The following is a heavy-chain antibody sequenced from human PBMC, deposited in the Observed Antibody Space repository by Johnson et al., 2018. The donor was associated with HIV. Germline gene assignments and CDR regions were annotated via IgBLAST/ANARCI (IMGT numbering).Heavy chain of an antibody. J-gene: IGHJ3*02. D-gene: IGHD3-9*01. CDR2: IKQDGSEK. CDR1: GFTFSSYW. CDR3: ARGGVLRYFDWLFEDAFDI. V-gene: IGHV3-7*01. Sequence: EVQLVESGGGLVQPGGSLRLSCAASGFTFSSYWMSWVRQAPGKGLEWVANIKQDGSEKYYVDSVKGRFTISRDNAKNSLYLQMNSLRAEDTAVYYCARGGVLRYFDWLFEDAFDIWGQWTMVTVSS.